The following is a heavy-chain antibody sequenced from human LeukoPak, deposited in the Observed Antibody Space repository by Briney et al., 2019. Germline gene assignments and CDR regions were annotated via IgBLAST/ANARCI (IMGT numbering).Heavy chain of an antibody. CDR2: ISGSGGST. Sequence: GGSLRLSCAASGFTFSSYSMNWVRQAPGKGLEWVSAISGSGGSTYYADSVKGRFTISRDNSKNTLYLQMNSLRAEDTAVYYCAKGAGYSGSPHYHYYYYYMDVWGKGTTVTVSS. J-gene: IGHJ6*03. D-gene: IGHD1-26*01. V-gene: IGHV3-23*01. CDR3: AKGAGYSGSPHYHYYYYYMDV. CDR1: GFTFSSYS.